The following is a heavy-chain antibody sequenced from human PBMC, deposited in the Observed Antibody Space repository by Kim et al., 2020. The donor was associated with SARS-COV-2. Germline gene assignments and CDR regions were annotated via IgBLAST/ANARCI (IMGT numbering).Heavy chain of an antibody. Sequence: ISSSSSYKYYADEVKGRFTISRDNAKNSLYLQMNSLRAEDTAVYYCAREYIWGQGTMVTVSS. CDR2: ISSSSSYK. V-gene: IGHV3-21*01. CDR3: AREYI. J-gene: IGHJ3*02.